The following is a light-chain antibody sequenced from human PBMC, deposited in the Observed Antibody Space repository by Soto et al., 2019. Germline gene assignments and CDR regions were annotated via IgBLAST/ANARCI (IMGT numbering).Light chain of an antibody. CDR3: CTFAGTGTQYV. J-gene: IGLJ1*01. CDR2: EGS. CDR1: SSNIGSYNL. Sequence: QPVLTQPASVSGSLGQSITISCIGTSSNIGSYNLVSWYQHQPGKAPKIMIFEGSKRPSGVSNRFSGSRSGNTASLTISGLQAEDEADYYCCTFAGTGTQYVFGTGTKLTVL. V-gene: IGLV2-23*01.